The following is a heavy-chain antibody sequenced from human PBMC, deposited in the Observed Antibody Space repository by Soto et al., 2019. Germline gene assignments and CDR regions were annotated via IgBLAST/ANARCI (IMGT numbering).Heavy chain of an antibody. CDR2: IGTAGDT. Sequence: EVQLVESGGGLVQPGGSLRLSCAASGFTFSSYDMHWVRQATGKGLEWVSAIGTAGDTYYPGSVKGRFTISRENAKNSLYLQMNSLRAEDTAVYYCARVMRRSSRKNYYYYGMDVWGQGTTGTVSS. J-gene: IGHJ6*02. CDR1: GFTFSSYD. CDR3: ARVMRRSSRKNYYYYGMDV. V-gene: IGHV3-13*01. D-gene: IGHD6-13*01.